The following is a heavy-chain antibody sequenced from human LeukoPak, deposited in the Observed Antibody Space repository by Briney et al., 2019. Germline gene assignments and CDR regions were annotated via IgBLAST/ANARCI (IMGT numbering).Heavy chain of an antibody. V-gene: IGHV3-21*06. CDR3: ARDTYDILTGYYKWAFDI. J-gene: IGHJ3*02. CDR2: IGSSSSYI. D-gene: IGHD3-9*01. Sequence: GGSLRLSCAASGFTFSSYTMNWIRQAPVKGLEWVSSIGSSSSYIYYADSVKGRFTISRDNAKNSLYLQMNSLRAEDTAVYYCARDTYDILTGYYKWAFDIWGQGTMVTVSS. CDR1: GFTFSSYT.